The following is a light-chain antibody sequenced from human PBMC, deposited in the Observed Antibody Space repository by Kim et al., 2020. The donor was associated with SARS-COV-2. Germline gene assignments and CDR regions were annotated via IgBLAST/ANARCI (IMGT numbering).Light chain of an antibody. CDR1: HNIDIN. CDR2: DAA. J-gene: IGKJ4*01. V-gene: IGKV3-11*01. Sequence: ESATLSCRASHNIDINLAWYQQTPGQPPRLLIYDAAIRAAGIPDRFSGSGSGTDFTLTIGSLAPEDVAVYYCQQRGNWPPALTFGGGTKVDIK. CDR3: QQRGNWPPALT.